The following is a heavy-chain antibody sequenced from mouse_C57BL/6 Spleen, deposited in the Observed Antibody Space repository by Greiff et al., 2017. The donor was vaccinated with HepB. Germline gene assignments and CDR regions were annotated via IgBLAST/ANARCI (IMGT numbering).Heavy chain of an antibody. CDR3: ARSGLYSNPSDY. J-gene: IGHJ2*01. CDR1: GYSFTGYF. CDR2: INPYNGDT. Sequence: EVQLQQSGPELVKPGDSVKISCKASGYSFTGYFMNWVMQSHGKSLEWIGRINPYNGDTFYNQKFKGKATLTVDKSSSTAHMELRSLTSEDSAVYYCARSGLYSNPSDYWGQGTTLTVSS. V-gene: IGHV1-20*01. D-gene: IGHD2-5*01.